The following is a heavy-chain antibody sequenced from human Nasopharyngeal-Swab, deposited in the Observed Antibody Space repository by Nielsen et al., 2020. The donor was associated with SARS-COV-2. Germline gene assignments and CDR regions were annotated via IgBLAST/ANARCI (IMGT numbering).Heavy chain of an antibody. CDR2: ISYDGSNK. CDR3: AKELTDTQRITMIGVGGGYFDY. D-gene: IGHD3-22*01. CDR1: GFTFSSYG. J-gene: IGHJ4*02. V-gene: IGHV3-30*18. Sequence: GGSLRLSCAASGFTFSSYGMHWVRQAPGKGLEWVAVISYDGSNKYYADSVKGRFTISRDNSKNTLYLQMNSLRAEDTAVYYCAKELTDTQRITMIGVGGGYFDYWGQGTLVTVSS.